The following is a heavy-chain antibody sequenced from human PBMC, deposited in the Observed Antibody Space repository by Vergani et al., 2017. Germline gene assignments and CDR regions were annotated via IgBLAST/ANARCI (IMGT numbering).Heavy chain of an antibody. J-gene: IGHJ6*02. Sequence: QVQLVQSGAEVKKPGSSVKDSCKASGGTFSSYAISWVRQAPGQGLEWMGGIIPIFGTANYAQKFQGRVTITADESTSTAYMELSSLRSEDTAVYYCASRAGSSGWVGDYYYGMDVWGQGTTVTVSS. CDR1: GGTFSSYA. CDR3: ASRAGSSGWVGDYYYGMDV. D-gene: IGHD6-19*01. V-gene: IGHV1-69*12. CDR2: IIPIFGTA.